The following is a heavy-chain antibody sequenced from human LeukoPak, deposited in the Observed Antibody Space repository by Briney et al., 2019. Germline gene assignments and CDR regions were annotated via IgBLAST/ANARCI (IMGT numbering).Heavy chain of an antibody. Sequence: PGGSLRLSCGASGFTFSSYSMNWVRQAPGKGLEWVSYISSSSSTIYYADSVKGRFTISRDNAKNSLYLQMNSLRAEDTAVYYCASGVLMWYYGMDVWGQGTTVTVSS. CDR2: ISSSSSTI. CDR1: GFTFSSYS. D-gene: IGHD2-21*01. CDR3: ASGVLMWYYGMDV. J-gene: IGHJ6*02. V-gene: IGHV3-48*01.